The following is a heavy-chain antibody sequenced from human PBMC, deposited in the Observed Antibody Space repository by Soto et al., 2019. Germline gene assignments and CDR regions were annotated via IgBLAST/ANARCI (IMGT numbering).Heavy chain of an antibody. CDR2: IYYSGST. CDR3: ARHDPYYYDSSGSGAFDY. D-gene: IGHD3-22*01. J-gene: IGHJ4*02. Sequence: SETLSLTCSVSGGSISSYYWSWIRQPPGKGLEWIGYIYYSGSTNYNPSLKSRVTISVDTSKNQFSLKLSSVTAADTAVYYCARHDPYYYDSSGSGAFDYWGQGTLVTVSS. V-gene: IGHV4-59*08. CDR1: GGSISSYY.